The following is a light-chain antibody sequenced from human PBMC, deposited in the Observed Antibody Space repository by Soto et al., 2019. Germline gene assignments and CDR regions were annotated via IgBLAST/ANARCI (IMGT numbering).Light chain of an antibody. Sequence: EIVMTQSPASLSVSPGERATLSCRASQSVSSNLAWYQQKPGQTPRLLIYGASTRATGIPVRFSGSGSGTEFTLTISSLQSEDFAVYYCQQYNNWPPVTFGQGTKLEIK. CDR2: GAS. CDR1: QSVSSN. V-gene: IGKV3-15*01. CDR3: QQYNNWPPVT. J-gene: IGKJ2*01.